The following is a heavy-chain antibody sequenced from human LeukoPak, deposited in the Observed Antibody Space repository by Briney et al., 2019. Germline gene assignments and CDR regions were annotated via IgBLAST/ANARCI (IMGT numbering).Heavy chain of an antibody. CDR2: IIPDSGGT. Sequence: ASVKASCKASGYTFTGQYMHWVRQAPGQGLEWMGWIIPDSGGTDYAQKFQGRVTMTRDTSISTAYMELNRLRSDDTAVYYCARFYCSSSSSCIGGFDYWGQGTLVTVSS. J-gene: IGHJ4*02. CDR1: GYTFTGQY. CDR3: ARFYCSSSSSCIGGFDY. D-gene: IGHD2-2*01. V-gene: IGHV1-2*02.